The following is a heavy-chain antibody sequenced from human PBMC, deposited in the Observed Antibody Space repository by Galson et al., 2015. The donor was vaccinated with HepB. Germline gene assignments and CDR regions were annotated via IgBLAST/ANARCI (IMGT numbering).Heavy chain of an antibody. J-gene: IGHJ6*02. CDR3: ARDRLYGRNESCFGLGV. D-gene: IGHD3-10*01. V-gene: IGHV3-74*01. Sequence: SLRLSCAVSGFPLSFYGMHWVRQVPGKGLVWVSSIKTTGADTKYADSVKGRFTISRDNAKTTVFLQMNSLRDEDTAVYYCARDRLYGRNESCFGLGVWGQGTTVTVSS. CDR1: GFPLSFYG. CDR2: IKTTGADT.